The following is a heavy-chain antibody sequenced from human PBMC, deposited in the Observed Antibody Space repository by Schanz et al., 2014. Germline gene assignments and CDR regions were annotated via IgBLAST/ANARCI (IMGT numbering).Heavy chain of an antibody. CDR1: GFDFNSYS. Sequence: VQLLQFGGGVVQPGRSLRLSCAASGFDFNSYSMNWVRQVPGKGLEWLSYIATSSSTRHYADSVKGRFTISRDNSKTTLSRQMNSLRAEDTAVYYCAKGLYYDNTGGGFDYWGQGALVTVSS. CDR2: IATSSSTR. V-gene: IGHV3-48*01. D-gene: IGHD3-16*01. J-gene: IGHJ4*02. CDR3: AKGLYYDNTGGGFDY.